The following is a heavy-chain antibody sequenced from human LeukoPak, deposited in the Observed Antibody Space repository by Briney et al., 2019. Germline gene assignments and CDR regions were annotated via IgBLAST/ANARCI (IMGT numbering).Heavy chain of an antibody. Sequence: PGGSLRLSCAASGFTFSSYWMHWVRQAPGKGLVWVSRISSDGSSTTYADSVKGRFTISRDNAKNTLYLQMNSLRAEDTAVYYCAREDAVAGTQINWFDPWGQGTLVTVSS. J-gene: IGHJ5*02. V-gene: IGHV3-74*01. CDR2: ISSDGSST. CDR3: AREDAVAGTQINWFDP. D-gene: IGHD6-19*01. CDR1: GFTFSSYW.